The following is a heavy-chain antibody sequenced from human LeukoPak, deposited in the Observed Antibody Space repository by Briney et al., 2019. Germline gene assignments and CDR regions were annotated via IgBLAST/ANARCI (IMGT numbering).Heavy chain of an antibody. CDR1: GYTFTSNA. J-gene: IGHJ6*02. D-gene: IGHD1-26*01. Sequence: ASVTVSCTASGYTFTSNAINWVRQAPRQGLEWMGWIGTNTGNPTYAQGFTGRFVFSLDTSVNTAFLQISSLKAEDTAIYYCARTGIVGSTNYGMDVWGQGTTVTVSS. CDR3: ARTGIVGSTNYGMDV. CDR2: IGTNTGNP. V-gene: IGHV7-4-1*02.